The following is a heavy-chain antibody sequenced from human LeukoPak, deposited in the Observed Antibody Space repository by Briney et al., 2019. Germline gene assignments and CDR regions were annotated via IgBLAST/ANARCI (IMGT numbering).Heavy chain of an antibody. D-gene: IGHD2-2*01. CDR3: ARRYEAVVPAVEPFDY. V-gene: IGHV4-34*01. Sequence: PSETLSLTCAVYGGSFSGYYWSWVRQPPGKGLEWIGEINHSGSTNYNPFLKSRVTIPVDTSKNQFSLKLSSVTAADTAVYYCARRYEAVVPAVEPFDYWGQGTLVTVSS. CDR1: GGSFSGYY. J-gene: IGHJ4*02. CDR2: INHSGST.